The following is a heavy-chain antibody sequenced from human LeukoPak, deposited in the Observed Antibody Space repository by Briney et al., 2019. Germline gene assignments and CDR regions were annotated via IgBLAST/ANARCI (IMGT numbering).Heavy chain of an antibody. CDR3: TRHGASRELRPFDP. J-gene: IGHJ5*02. V-gene: IGHV3-73*01. Sequence: GGSLRLSCAASGFTFSGPAMHWVRQASGKGLEWVGRIRSKANSYATAYAASVKGRFTISRDDSKNKPYLQMNSLKTEDTAVYYCTRHGASRELRPFDPWGQGTLVTVSS. CDR1: GFTFSGPA. CDR2: IRSKANSYAT. D-gene: IGHD1-26*01.